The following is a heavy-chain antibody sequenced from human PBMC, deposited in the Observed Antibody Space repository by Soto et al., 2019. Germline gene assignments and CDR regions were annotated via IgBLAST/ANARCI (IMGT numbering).Heavy chain of an antibody. CDR2: IYYRGST. CDR3: ARRPAVYSLFDY. CDR1: GGSISSSSYY. J-gene: IGHJ4*02. Sequence: SETLSLTCTVSGGSISSSSYYWGWIRQPPGKGLEWIGSIYYRGSTYYNPSLKSRVTISVDTSKNQFSLKLSSVTAADTAVYYCARRPAVYSLFDYWGQGTLVTVSS. V-gene: IGHV4-39*01. D-gene: IGHD2-21*01.